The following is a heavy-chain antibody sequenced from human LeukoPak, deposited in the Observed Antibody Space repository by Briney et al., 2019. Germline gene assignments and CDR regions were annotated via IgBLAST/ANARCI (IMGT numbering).Heavy chain of an antibody. V-gene: IGHV3-30*02. CDR2: IRYDGSNK. CDR3: AKSSRWELSPYHDAFDI. J-gene: IGHJ3*02. Sequence: GGSLRLSCAASGFTFSSYGMHWVRQAPGKGLEWVAFIRYDGSNKYYADSVKGRFTIPRDNSKNTLYLQMNSLRAEDTAVYYCAKSSRWELSPYHDAFDIWGQGTMVTVSS. CDR1: GFTFSSYG. D-gene: IGHD1-26*01.